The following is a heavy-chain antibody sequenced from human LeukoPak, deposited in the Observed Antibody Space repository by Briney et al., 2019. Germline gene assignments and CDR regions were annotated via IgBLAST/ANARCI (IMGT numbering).Heavy chain of an antibody. Sequence: HGASVKVSCKASGGTFSSYAISWVRQAPGQGLGWMGGIIPILGTANYAQKFQGRVTITADESTSTAYMELSSLRSEDTAVYYCARSYCGGDCYSEEGWFDPWGQGTLVTVSS. CDR3: ARSYCGGDCYSEEGWFDP. D-gene: IGHD2-21*02. V-gene: IGHV1-69*13. CDR2: IIPILGTA. CDR1: GGTFSSYA. J-gene: IGHJ5*02.